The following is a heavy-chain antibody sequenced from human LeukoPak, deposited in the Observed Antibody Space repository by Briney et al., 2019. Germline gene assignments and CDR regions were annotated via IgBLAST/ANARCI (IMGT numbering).Heavy chain of an antibody. CDR2: IYYSGST. CDR1: GGSISNYY. CDR3: ARSPYLWFGEFINWFDP. D-gene: IGHD3-10*01. J-gene: IGHJ5*02. V-gene: IGHV4-59*01. Sequence: AETLSLTCTVSGGSISNYYWSWIRQPPGKGLEGMGYIYYSGSTNYNPPLKSRVTISVDTSKNQFSLKLSSVTAADTAVYYCARSPYLWFGEFINWFDPWGQGTLVTVSS.